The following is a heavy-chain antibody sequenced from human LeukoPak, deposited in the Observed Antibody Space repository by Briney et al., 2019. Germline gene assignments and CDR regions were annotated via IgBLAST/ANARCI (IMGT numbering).Heavy chain of an antibody. CDR1: GNTFIGSY. V-gene: IGHV1-2*02. CDR2: IDPNSAGTNT. J-gene: IGHJ4*02. CDR3: ARQHWPDKFVDF. Sequence: ASVRVSCKGSGNTFIGSYVHWVRQAPDQGLEWMGWIDPNSAGTNTNYAQKFQDRVTFTRDASVSAAYMELSGLTTDDTAVYYCARQHWPDKFVDFWGQGTLVTVSS. D-gene: IGHD1-1*01.